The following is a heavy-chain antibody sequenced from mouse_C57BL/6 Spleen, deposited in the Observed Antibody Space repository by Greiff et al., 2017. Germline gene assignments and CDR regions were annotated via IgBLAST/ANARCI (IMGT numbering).Heavy chain of an antibody. CDR1: GFTFSDSG. Sequence: EVQGVESGGGLVQPGGSLKLSCAASGFTFSDSGMAWVRQAPRKGPAWVAFISNLAYSIYYADTVTGRFTISGENAKNPRYLEMSSLRSEDTAMYYCARGTTNYAMDYWGQGTSVTVSS. CDR2: ISNLAYSI. D-gene: IGHD1-1*01. V-gene: IGHV5-15*01. CDR3: ARGTTNYAMDY. J-gene: IGHJ4*01.